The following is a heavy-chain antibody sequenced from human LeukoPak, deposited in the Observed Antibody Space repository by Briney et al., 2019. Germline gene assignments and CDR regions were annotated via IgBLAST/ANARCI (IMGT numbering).Heavy chain of an antibody. J-gene: IGHJ5*02. CDR1: GDSISSTNYY. CDR2: IYYSGST. V-gene: IGHV4-39*01. Sequence: LSETLSLTCTVSGDSISSTNYYWGWIRQPPGKGLEWIGSIYYSGSTYYNPSLESRVTISVDTSKNQFSLKLSSVTAADTAVYYCARQRYSSSWFDPWGQGTLVTVSS. D-gene: IGHD6-13*01. CDR3: ARQRYSSSWFDP.